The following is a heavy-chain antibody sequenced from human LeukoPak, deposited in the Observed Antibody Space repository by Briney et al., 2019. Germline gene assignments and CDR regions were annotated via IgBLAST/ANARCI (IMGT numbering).Heavy chain of an antibody. D-gene: IGHD6-19*01. J-gene: IGHJ4*02. CDR2: IREDGKEI. V-gene: IGHV3-7*01. Sequence: GGSLRLSCKGSGLGGSGHWMTWVRQAPGKGPEWVANIREDGKEIYYLDSVKGRFTISRDNAKNSLFLQMRSLRAEDTAVYYCVKDRSWGGSGWYFDYWGQGTLVTVSS. CDR3: VKDRSWGGSGWYFDY. CDR1: GLGGSGHW.